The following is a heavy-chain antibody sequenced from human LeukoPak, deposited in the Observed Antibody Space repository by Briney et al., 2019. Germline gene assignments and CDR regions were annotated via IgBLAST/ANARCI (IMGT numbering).Heavy chain of an antibody. Sequence: GGSLRLSCAASGFTFSTYSMNWVRQAPGKGLEWVSSISRSSDYIYYADSVKGRFTISRDNAKSSLYLQMNSLRAEDTAVYYCANNWNLDYWGQGTLVTVSS. D-gene: IGHD1-1*01. J-gene: IGHJ4*02. CDR1: GFTFSTYS. CDR3: ANNWNLDY. V-gene: IGHV3-21*06. CDR2: ISRSSDYI.